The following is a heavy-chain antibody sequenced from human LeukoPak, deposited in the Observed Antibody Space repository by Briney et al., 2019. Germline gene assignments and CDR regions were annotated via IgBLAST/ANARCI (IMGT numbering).Heavy chain of an antibody. CDR2: IYYSGST. CDR3: ARELGYCSSTSCYALDY. CDR1: GGSISSSSYY. D-gene: IGHD2-2*01. V-gene: IGHV4-31*03. Sequence: SETLSLTCTVSGGSISSSSYYWGWIRQPPGKGLEWIGYIYYSGSTYYNPSLKSRVTISVDTSKNQFSLKLSSVTAADTAVYYCARELGYCSSTSCYALDYWGQGTLVTVSS. J-gene: IGHJ4*02.